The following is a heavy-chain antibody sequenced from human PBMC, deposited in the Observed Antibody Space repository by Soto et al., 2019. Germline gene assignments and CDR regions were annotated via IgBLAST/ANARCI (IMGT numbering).Heavy chain of an antibody. J-gene: IGHJ6*02. CDR1: GFTFSSYG. CDR3: AKHLLAVAGYLHGRDV. V-gene: IGHV3-30*18. D-gene: IGHD6-19*01. CDR2: ISHDGSNK. Sequence: QVQLVESGGGVVQPGRSLRLSCAASGFTFSSYGMHWVRQAPGKGLEWVAVISHDGSNKYFADSVKGRFTISRDNSQNTLYLQMNSLRAEDTAVYYWAKHLLAVAGYLHGRDVWGQGTTVTVPS.